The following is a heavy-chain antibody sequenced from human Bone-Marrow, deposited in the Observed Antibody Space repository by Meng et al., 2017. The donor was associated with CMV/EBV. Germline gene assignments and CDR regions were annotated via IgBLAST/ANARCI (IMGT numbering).Heavy chain of an antibody. CDR2: MNPNSGNT. CDR1: GYTFTSYD. CDR3: ARTYLLRFLEWSLFLGY. J-gene: IGHJ4*02. D-gene: IGHD3-3*01. Sequence: ASVKVSCKASGYTFTSYDINWVRQATGQGLEWMGWMNPNSGNTGYAQKFQGRVTMTRNTSISTAYMELSSLRSEDTAMYYCARTYLLRFLEWSLFLGYWGQGTLVTVSS. V-gene: IGHV1-8*01.